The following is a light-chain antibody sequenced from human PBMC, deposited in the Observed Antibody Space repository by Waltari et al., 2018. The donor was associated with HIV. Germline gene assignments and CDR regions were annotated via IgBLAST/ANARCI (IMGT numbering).Light chain of an antibody. CDR3: QQYSRWPPTWT. CDR1: ENIRNN. V-gene: IGKV3-15*01. CDR2: DAS. Sequence: EVVMTQSPGTLSVSPGERATLSCRSRENIRNNLACYQEIPGQAPRLLFSDASARATVVPARFSGSGSGTEFTLTISGLQSEDFAIYYCQQYSRWPPTWTFGQGTKVDVK. J-gene: IGKJ1*01.